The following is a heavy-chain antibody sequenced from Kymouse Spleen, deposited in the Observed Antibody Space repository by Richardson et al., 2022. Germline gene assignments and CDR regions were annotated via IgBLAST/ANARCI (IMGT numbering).Heavy chain of an antibody. V-gene: IGHV3-9*01. D-gene: IGHD6-19*01. Sequence: EVQLVESGGGLVQPGRSLRLSCAASGFTFDDYAMHWVRQAPGKGLEWVSGISWNSGSIGYADSVKGRFTISRDNAKNSLYLQMNSLRAEDTALYYCAKDISRIAVAGTNYYYGMDVWGQGTTVTVSS. CDR1: GFTFDDYA. J-gene: IGHJ6*02. CDR3: AKDISRIAVAGTNYYYGMDV. CDR2: ISWNSGSI.